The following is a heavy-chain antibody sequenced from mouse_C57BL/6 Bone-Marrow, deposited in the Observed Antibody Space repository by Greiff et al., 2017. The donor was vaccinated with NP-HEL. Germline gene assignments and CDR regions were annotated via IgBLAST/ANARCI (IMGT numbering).Heavy chain of an antibody. CDR2: IYPRSGNT. Sequence: QVQLKQSGAELARPGASVKLSCKASGYTFTSYGISWVKQRTGQGLEWIGEIYPRSGNTYYNEKFQGKATLTADKSSSTAYMELRSLTSGDAAVYFCAMGAYYYGWFAYWGQGTLVTVSA. V-gene: IGHV1-81*01. J-gene: IGHJ3*01. D-gene: IGHD1-1*01. CDR3: AMGAYYYGWFAY. CDR1: GYTFTSYG.